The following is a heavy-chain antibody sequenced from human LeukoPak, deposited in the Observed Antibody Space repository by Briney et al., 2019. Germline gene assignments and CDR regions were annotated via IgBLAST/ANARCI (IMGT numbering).Heavy chain of an antibody. J-gene: IGHJ4*02. D-gene: IGHD4-23*01. CDR3: ARHGGNSIGAPFDY. V-gene: IGHV4-39*07. CDR2: IYYSGST. Sequence: SETLSLTCTVSGGSISSSVYYWGWIRQPPGKGLEWIGTIYYSGSTYYNPSLKSRVTISVDTSKNQFSLKLSSVTAADTAVYYCARHGGNSIGAPFDYWGQGTLVTVSS. CDR1: GGSISSSVYY.